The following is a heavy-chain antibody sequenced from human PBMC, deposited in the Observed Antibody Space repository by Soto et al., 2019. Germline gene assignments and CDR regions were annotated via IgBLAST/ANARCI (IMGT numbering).Heavy chain of an antibody. D-gene: IGHD3-10*01. J-gene: IGHJ5*02. CDR2: IYYSGST. CDR1: GDSIGSGGYY. V-gene: IGHV4-31*03. Sequence: PSETLSLTCTVSGDSIGSGGYYWSWIRQHPGRGLEWIGYIYYSGSTYYNPSLKSRITMSVDVSKNQFSLKLSSVTAADTAVYFCAIYLITKVHFDPWGQGTLVTVSS. CDR3: AIYLITKVHFDP.